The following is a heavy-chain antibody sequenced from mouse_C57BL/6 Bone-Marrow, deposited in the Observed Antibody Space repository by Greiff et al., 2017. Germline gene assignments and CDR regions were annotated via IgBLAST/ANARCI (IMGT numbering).Heavy chain of an antibody. Sequence: QVQLQQSGAELARPGASVKMSCKASGYNFTSYTMHWVNQRPGQGLEWIGSINPRSGYTKYKQKFKDKATLTADKSSSTAYMQLSSLTSEDSAVYYCARQHVFDVWGTGTAVTVSS. CDR2: INPRSGYT. CDR3: ARQHVFDV. V-gene: IGHV1-4*01. J-gene: IGHJ1*03. CDR1: GYNFTSYT.